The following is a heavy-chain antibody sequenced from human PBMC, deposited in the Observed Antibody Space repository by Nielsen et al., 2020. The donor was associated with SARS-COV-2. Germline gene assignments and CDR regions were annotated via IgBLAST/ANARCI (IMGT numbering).Heavy chain of an antibody. D-gene: IGHD2-2*01. V-gene: IGHV3-30*03. J-gene: IGHJ4*02. CDR3: AILPAAMGSMDY. CDR1: GFTFSSYG. Sequence: GGSLRLSCAASGFTFSSYGMHWVRQAPGKGLEWVAVISYDGSNKYYADSVKGRFTISRDNSKNTLYLQMNSLRAEDTAVYYCAILPAAMGSMDYWGQGTLVTVSS. CDR2: ISYDGSNK.